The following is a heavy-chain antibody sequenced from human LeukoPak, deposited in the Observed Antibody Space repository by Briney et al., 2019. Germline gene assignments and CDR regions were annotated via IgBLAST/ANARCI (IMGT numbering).Heavy chain of an antibody. J-gene: IGHJ4*02. CDR2: IHYSGET. V-gene: IGHV4-38-2*02. D-gene: IGHD2-21*02. Sequence: SETLSLTCSVSGFSTSRGFYWGWIRQPPGKGLEWIGNIHYSGETYFNPSLKSRLTMSVDTSKNKFSLNLSSVTAADTAIYYCASDAPGLLGYWGQGTLVTVSS. CDR3: ASDAPGLLGY. CDR1: GFSTSRGFY.